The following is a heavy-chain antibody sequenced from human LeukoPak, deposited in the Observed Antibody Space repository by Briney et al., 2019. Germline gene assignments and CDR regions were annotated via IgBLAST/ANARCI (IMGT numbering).Heavy chain of an antibody. CDR3: ARDQKTGTTRRSYYGMDV. Sequence: ASVKVSCKASGYTFTSYYMHWVRQAPGQGLEWMGIINPSGGSTNYAQKFQGRVTITADKSTSTAYMELSSLRSEDTAVYYCARDQKTGTTRRSYYGMDVWGQGTTVTVSS. CDR2: INPSGGST. CDR1: GYTFTSYY. V-gene: IGHV1-46*01. D-gene: IGHD1-7*01. J-gene: IGHJ6*02.